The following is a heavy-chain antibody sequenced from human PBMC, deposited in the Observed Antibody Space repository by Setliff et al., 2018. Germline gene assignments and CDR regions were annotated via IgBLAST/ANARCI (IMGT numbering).Heavy chain of an antibody. CDR2: ISGHSTHI. D-gene: IGHD3-22*01. CDR3: AKLVGRIVVVREGDAFDI. V-gene: IGHV3-23*01. Sequence: PGGSLRLSCAASGFTFSSYSMNWVRQAPGKGLEWVSAISGHSTHIDYADSVKGRFTISRDNSKNTLYLQMNSLRAEDTAVYYCAKLVGRIVVVREGDAFDIWGQGTMVTVSS. CDR1: GFTFSSYS. J-gene: IGHJ3*02.